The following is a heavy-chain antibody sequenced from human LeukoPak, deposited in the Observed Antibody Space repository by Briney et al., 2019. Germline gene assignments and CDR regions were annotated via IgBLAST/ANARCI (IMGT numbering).Heavy chain of an antibody. CDR3: AKGVVPAAIWGVSGFDY. J-gene: IGHJ4*02. Sequence: VGSLRLSCAASGFTFSSYGMHWVHQAPGKGLKCVAFKRYDVGNKYYADSVKGRFTISRDNSKNTLYLQMNSLRAEDTAVYYCAKGVVPAAIWGVSGFDYWGQGTLVTVSS. V-gene: IGHV3-30*02. D-gene: IGHD2-2*02. CDR2: KRYDVGNK. CDR1: GFTFSSYG.